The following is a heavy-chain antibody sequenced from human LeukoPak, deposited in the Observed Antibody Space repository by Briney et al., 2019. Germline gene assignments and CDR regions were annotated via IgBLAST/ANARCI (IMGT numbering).Heavy chain of an antibody. CDR2: INHSGST. Sequence: SETLSLTCAVYGGSFSGYYWSWLRQPPGKGLEWIGEINHSGSTNYNPSLKSRVTISVDTSKNQFSLKLSSVTAADTAVYYCAREVGVVPAAILPLHYYGYYYKGGWGKGTTVTVS. V-gene: IGHV4-34*01. CDR1: GGSFSGYY. CDR3: AREVGVVPAAILPLHYYGYYYKGG. J-gene: IGHJ6*03. D-gene: IGHD2-2*02.